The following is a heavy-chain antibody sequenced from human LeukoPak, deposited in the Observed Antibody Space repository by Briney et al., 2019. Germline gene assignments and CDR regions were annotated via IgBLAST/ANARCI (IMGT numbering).Heavy chain of an antibody. V-gene: IGHV3-48*03. Sequence: SGGSLRLSCGASGFIFSGHEMNWVRQAPGKGLEWVSFINTSGRTKYYAGSVKGRFTIPRDNAQNALYLQMNSLKVEDTAIYYCARGNYGAFYGMDVWGPGTTVTVSS. CDR2: INTSGRTK. CDR3: ARGNYGAFYGMDV. D-gene: IGHD4-17*01. J-gene: IGHJ6*02. CDR1: GFIFSGHE.